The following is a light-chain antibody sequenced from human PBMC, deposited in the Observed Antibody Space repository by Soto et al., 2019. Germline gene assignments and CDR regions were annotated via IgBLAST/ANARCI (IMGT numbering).Light chain of an antibody. CDR1: QDISNY. CDR2: DAS. CDR3: QQYSHLIT. J-gene: IGKJ5*01. Sequence: DIQLTQSPSFLSAFVGGRVTITCQASQDISNYLNWYQQKLGKAPKLLIYDASNLETGVPSRFSGSGSGTDFTFTISSLHPEDIATYYCQQYSHLITFGQGTRLEIK. V-gene: IGKV1-33*01.